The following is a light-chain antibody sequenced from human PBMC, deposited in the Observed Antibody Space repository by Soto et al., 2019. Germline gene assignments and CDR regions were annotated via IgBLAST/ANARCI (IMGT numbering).Light chain of an antibody. CDR3: SSYTPTNTYV. CDR2: EVS. V-gene: IGLV2-14*01. CDR1: SSDVGGYNY. J-gene: IGLJ1*01. Sequence: QSALTQPASVSGSPGQSITISCTGTSSDVGGYNYVYWYQQHPGKAPKLMSYEVSNRPSGVSNRFSGSKPGNTAPLTVSGLQAEDEADYYCSSYTPTNTYVFGTGTKLTVL.